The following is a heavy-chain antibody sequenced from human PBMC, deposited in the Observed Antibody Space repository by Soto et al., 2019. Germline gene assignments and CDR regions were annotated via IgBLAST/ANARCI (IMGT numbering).Heavy chain of an antibody. CDR2: IYWDGDK. CDR3: AHRLCDSSCYWDVGFFDY. D-gene: IGHD3-22*01. Sequence: SGPTLVNPTQTLTLTCTFSGFSLSTSGVGVGWIRQPPGKALECLAFIYWDGDKRYSPSLKNRPSVTKDTSKNQVVLTMTNMDPVDTGTYYCAHRLCDSSCYWDVGFFDYWGQGALVTVSS. CDR1: GFSLSTSGVG. V-gene: IGHV2-5*02. J-gene: IGHJ4*02.